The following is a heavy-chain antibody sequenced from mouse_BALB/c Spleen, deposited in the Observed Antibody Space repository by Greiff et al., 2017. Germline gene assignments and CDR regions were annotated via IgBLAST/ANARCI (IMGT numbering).Heavy chain of an antibody. Sequence: QVQLQQPGAELVKPGASVKLSCKASGYTFTSYWMHWVKQRPGQGLEWIGEINPSNGRTNYNEKFKSKATLTVDKSSSTAYRQLSSLTSGESAVYYGARGGTTGEFAYWGQGTLVTVSA. CDR1: GYTFTSYW. D-gene: IGHD2-14*01. CDR2: INPSNGRT. V-gene: IGHV1S81*02. J-gene: IGHJ3*01. CDR3: ARGGTTGEFAY.